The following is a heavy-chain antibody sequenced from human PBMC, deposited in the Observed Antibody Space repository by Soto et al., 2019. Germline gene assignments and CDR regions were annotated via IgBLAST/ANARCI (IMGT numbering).Heavy chain of an antibody. J-gene: IGHJ4*02. D-gene: IGHD5-12*01. CDR3: AKVLNQAYSGYDYEFDY. CDR1: GFTFDDYA. CDR2: ISWNSGSI. V-gene: IGHV3-9*01. Sequence: GGSLRLSCXASGFTFDDYATHWVRQAPGKGLEWVSGISWNSGSIGYADSVKGRFTISRDNAKNSLYLQMNSLRAEDAALYYCAKVLNQAYSGYDYEFDYWGQGTLVTGSS.